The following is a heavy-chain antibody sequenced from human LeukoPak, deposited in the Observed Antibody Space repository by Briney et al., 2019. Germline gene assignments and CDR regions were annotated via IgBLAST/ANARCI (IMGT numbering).Heavy chain of an antibody. CDR3: ARHPNSSGWDNYIDY. V-gene: IGHV4-59*08. D-gene: IGHD6-19*01. Sequence: KPSETLSLTCTVSGGSISTYYWTWVRQPPGKGLDWIGYIYYIGSTNYNPSLKNRVTISLDTSRNQFSLKLTSVTAADTAVYYCARHPNSSGWDNYIDYWGQGTLVTVSS. CDR2: IYYIGST. J-gene: IGHJ4*02. CDR1: GGSISTYY.